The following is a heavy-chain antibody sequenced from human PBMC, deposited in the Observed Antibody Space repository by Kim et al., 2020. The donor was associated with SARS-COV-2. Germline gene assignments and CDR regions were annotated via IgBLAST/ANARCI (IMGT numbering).Heavy chain of an antibody. CDR2: IIPIFGTA. V-gene: IGHV1-69*13. J-gene: IGHJ4*02. Sequence: SVKVSCKASGGTFSSYAISWVRQAPGQGLEWMGGIIPIFGTANYAQKFQGRVTITADESTSTAYMELSSLRSEDTAVYYCARLLIGDSPFDYWGQGTLVTVSS. CDR3: ARLLIGDSPFDY. D-gene: IGHD4-17*01. CDR1: GGTFSSYA.